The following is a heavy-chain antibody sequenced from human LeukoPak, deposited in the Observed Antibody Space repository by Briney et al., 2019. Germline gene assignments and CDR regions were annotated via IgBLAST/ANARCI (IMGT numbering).Heavy chain of an antibody. CDR3: ARDSGNYSTYYFDY. V-gene: IGHV1-69*04. Sequence: GSSVKVSCKASGGTFSSYAISWVRQAPGQGLEWMGRIIPIFGIANYAQKFQGRVTITADKSTSTAYMELSSLRSEDTAVYYCARDSGNYSTYYFDYWGQGTLVTVSS. J-gene: IGHJ4*02. CDR2: IIPIFGIA. CDR1: GGTFSSYA. D-gene: IGHD1-26*01.